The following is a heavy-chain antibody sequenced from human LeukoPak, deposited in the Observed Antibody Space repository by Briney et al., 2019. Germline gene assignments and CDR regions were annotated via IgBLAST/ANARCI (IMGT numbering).Heavy chain of an antibody. CDR3: ASLHTVAAAAY. CDR1: GGSISSGSYY. V-gene: IGHV4-61*02. Sequence: SETLSLTCTVSGGSISSGSYYWSWIRQPAGKGLEWIGRIYTSGSTNYNPSLKSRVTISVDTSKNQFSLKLSSVTAADTAVYYCASLHTVAAAAYWGQGTLVTVSS. CDR2: IYTSGST. D-gene: IGHD6-13*01. J-gene: IGHJ4*02.